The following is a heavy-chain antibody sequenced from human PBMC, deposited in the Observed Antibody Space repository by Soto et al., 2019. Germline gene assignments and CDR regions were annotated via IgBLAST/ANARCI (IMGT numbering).Heavy chain of an antibody. D-gene: IGHD2-15*01. V-gene: IGHV4-59*08. CDR3: ARAGYCSGGSCYADAFDI. CDR2: IYYSGST. J-gene: IGHJ3*02. Sequence: PSETLSLTCTVSGGSISSYYLSWIRQPPGKGLEWIGYIYYSGSTNYNPSLKSRVTISVDTSKNQFSLKLSSVTAADTAVYYCARAGYCSGGSCYADAFDIWGQGTMVTVSS. CDR1: GGSISSYY.